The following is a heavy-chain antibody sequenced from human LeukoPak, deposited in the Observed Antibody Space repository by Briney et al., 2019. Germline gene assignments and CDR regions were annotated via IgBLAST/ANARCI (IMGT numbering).Heavy chain of an antibody. CDR1: GFTFSKYA. CDR2: ISGSDGNT. V-gene: IGHV3-23*01. D-gene: IGHD4-17*01. Sequence: GGSLRLSCAASGFTFSKYAMSWVRHAPGKGLEWVSAISGSDGNTFYADSVKGRFTISRDNSKNTLSLQMNSLRAEDTALYFCAKDSSVPYGITDWGQGTLVPVSS. J-gene: IGHJ4*02. CDR3: AKDSSVPYGITD.